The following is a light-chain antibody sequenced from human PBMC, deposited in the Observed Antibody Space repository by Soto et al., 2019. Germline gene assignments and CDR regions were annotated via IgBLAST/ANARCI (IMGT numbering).Light chain of an antibody. CDR3: HQYSNSLST. CDR2: GAS. V-gene: IGKV3-20*01. J-gene: IGKJ1*01. CDR1: QSVSSSS. Sequence: EIVLTPSPGTLSLSPCERATLSLSASQSVSSSSLAWYQQNPGQAPGLLIYGASTRATGIPDRFSGSGSGTDFTLTISRLEPEDFAVYYCHQYSNSLSTFGQGTKVDIK.